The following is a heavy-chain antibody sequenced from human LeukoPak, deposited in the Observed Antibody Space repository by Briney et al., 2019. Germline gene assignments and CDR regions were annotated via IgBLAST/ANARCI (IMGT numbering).Heavy chain of an antibody. Sequence: ASVKVSCEASGYTFTSYDINWVRQATGQGLEWMGWMNPNSGNTGYAQKFQGRVTMTRNTSISTAYMELSSLRSEDTAVYYCARVALGYDILTGYYNYDDYWGQGTLVTVSS. CDR2: MNPNSGNT. J-gene: IGHJ4*02. D-gene: IGHD3-9*01. V-gene: IGHV1-8*01. CDR3: ARVALGYDILTGYYNYDDY. CDR1: GYTFTSYD.